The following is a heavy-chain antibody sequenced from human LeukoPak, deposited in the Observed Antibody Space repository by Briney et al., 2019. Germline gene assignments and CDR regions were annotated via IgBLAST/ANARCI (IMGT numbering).Heavy chain of an antibody. CDR1: GGSISSYY. CDR2: IYYSGST. V-gene: IGHV4-59*01. D-gene: IGHD2-15*01. CDR3: ARVFADIVVVVPGAFDI. Sequence: SETLSLTCTVSGGSISSYYWSWIRQPPGKGLEWIGYIYYSGSTNYNPSLKSRVTISVDTSKNQFSLKLSSVTAADTAVYYCARVFADIVVVVPGAFDIWGQGTMVTVSS. J-gene: IGHJ3*02.